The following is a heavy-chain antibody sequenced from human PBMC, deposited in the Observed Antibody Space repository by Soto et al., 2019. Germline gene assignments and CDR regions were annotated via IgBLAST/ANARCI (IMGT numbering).Heavy chain of an antibody. D-gene: IGHD3-3*01. J-gene: IGHJ4*02. CDR3: ARQTAYFFGVVFPPFHS. CDR2: VSYTGST. Sequence: QLQLQESGPGLVKPSETLSLTCTVSGDSVSTSSYSWGWIRQRPGKGLEWIGSVSYTGSTFYNPSLNSRVTMSVDTSRNQFSLQLNSVTAADTAVYYCARQTAYFFGVVFPPFHSWGPGTLVTVSS. V-gene: IGHV4-39*01. CDR1: GDSVSTSSYS.